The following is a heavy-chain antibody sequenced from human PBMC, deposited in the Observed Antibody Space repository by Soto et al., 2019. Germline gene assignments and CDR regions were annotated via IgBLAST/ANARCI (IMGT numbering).Heavy chain of an antibody. J-gene: IGHJ4*02. CDR2: IYYSGNT. Sequence: LSLTCTVSGCSISSSTYYWGWILQPPGKGLEWIGSIYYSGNTYYNPSLKSRVTISVDTSKNQFSLKLSSVTAADTAVYYCATFEFSSTFYDFWGQGTLVTVSS. D-gene: IGHD6-6*01. CDR3: ATFEFSSTFYDF. CDR1: GCSISSSTYY. V-gene: IGHV4-39*01.